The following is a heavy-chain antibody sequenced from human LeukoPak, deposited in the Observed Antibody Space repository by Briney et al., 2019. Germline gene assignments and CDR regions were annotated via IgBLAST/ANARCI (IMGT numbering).Heavy chain of an antibody. Sequence: SETLSLTCTVSGGSISSSSYYWGWIRQPPGKGLEWIGSIYYSGSTHYNPSLKSRVTISVDTSKNQFSLKLSSVTAADTAVYYCARTEESGYSYRYFGYYYYMDVWGKGTTVTVSS. CDR1: GGSISSSSYY. J-gene: IGHJ6*03. D-gene: IGHD5-18*01. CDR3: ARTEESGYSYRYFGYYYYMDV. CDR2: IYYSGST. V-gene: IGHV4-39*07.